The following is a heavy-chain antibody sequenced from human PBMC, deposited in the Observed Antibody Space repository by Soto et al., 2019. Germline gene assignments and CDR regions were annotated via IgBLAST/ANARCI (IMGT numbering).Heavy chain of an antibody. D-gene: IGHD6-19*01. CDR1: GFTFSTYS. CDR3: ARDRGSGWTFDY. CDR2: ISSSSTI. Sequence: EVQLVESGGDLVQPGGSLRLSCAASGFTFSTYSMNWVHQAPGKGLEWVSSISSSSTIYYADSVKGRFTISRDNVQNSLYLQMHSLRAEDTAVYYCARDRGSGWTFDYWGQGTLVTVSS. V-gene: IGHV3-48*01. J-gene: IGHJ4*02.